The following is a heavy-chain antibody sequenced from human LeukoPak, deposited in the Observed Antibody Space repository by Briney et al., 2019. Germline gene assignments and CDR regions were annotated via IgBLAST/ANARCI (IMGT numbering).Heavy chain of an antibody. CDR1: GGSFSGYY. J-gene: IGHJ3*02. CDR3: ASRAWAYYYGSGSYYRAGSAFDI. V-gene: IGHV4-34*01. D-gene: IGHD3-10*01. CDR2: INHSGST. Sequence: QPSETLSLTCAVYGGSFSGYYWSWIRQPPGKGLEWIGEINHSGSTNYNPSLKSRVTISVDTSKNQFSLKLSAVTAADTAVYYCASRAWAYYYGSGSYYRAGSAFDIWGQGTMVTVS.